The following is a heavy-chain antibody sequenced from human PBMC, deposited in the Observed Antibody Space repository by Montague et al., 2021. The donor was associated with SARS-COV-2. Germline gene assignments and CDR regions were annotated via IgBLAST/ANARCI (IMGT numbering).Heavy chain of an antibody. D-gene: IGHD6-19*01. CDR1: GGSVSSGSYY. Sequence: SETLSLTCTVSGGSVSSGSYYWSWIRQPPGKGLEWIGYIYYSGSTNYNPSLKSRVTISVDTSKNQFSLKLSSVTAADTAVYYCASSGWYPGWFDSWGQGTLVTVSS. J-gene: IGHJ5*01. V-gene: IGHV4-61*01. CDR2: IYYSGST. CDR3: ASSGWYPGWFDS.